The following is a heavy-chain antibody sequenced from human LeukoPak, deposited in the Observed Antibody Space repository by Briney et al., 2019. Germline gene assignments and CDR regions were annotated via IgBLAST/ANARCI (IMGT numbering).Heavy chain of an antibody. CDR3: ARESGYSYGYGVDY. J-gene: IGHJ4*02. CDR2: ISSSSSTI. Sequence: GGSLRLSCAASGFTFSSYSMNWVRQAPGKGLEWVSYISSSSSTIYYADSVKGRFTISRDNPKNSLYLQMNSLRAEDTAVYYCARESGYSYGYGVDYWGQGTLVTVSS. D-gene: IGHD5-18*01. V-gene: IGHV3-48*01. CDR1: GFTFSSYS.